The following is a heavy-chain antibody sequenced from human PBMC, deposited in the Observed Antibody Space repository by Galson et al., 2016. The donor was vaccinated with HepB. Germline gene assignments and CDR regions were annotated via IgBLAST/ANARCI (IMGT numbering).Heavy chain of an antibody. Sequence: PALVKPTQTLTLTCTFSGFSLSTSGVGVGWIRQPPGKALEWLALLYWADDKRYSPSLKSRLHIPKDTTKTTVVLTMSNMDPVDTATYYCTHTRNSVGNVWSGYYTGGDYFDYGGQGTLVTVSS. CDR3: THTRNSVGNVWSGYYTGGDYFDY. J-gene: IGHJ4*02. V-gene: IGHV2-5*02. CDR1: GFSLSTSGVG. D-gene: IGHD3-3*01. CDR2: LYWADDK.